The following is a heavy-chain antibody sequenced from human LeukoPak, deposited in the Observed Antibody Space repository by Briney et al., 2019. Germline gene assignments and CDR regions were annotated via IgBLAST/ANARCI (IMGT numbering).Heavy chain of an antibody. CDR2: INSDGSST. Sequence: GGSLRLSCAASGFTFSSYWMHWVRQAPGKGLVWVSRINSDGSSTSYADSVKGRFTISRDNAKNTLYLQMNSLRAEDTAVYYCARVGLPAATTYYYYYMDVWGKGTTVTLSS. D-gene: IGHD2-2*01. V-gene: IGHV3-74*01. CDR1: GFTFSSYW. J-gene: IGHJ6*03. CDR3: ARVGLPAATTYYYYYMDV.